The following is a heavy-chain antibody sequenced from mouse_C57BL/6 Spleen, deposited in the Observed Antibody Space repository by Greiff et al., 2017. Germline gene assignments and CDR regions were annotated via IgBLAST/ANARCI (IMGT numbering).Heavy chain of an antibody. CDR1: GYSFTDYN. D-gene: IGHD1-1*01. V-gene: IGHV1-39*01. CDR3: ARYHGSSHYWYFDV. Sequence: LVESGPELVKPGASVKISCKASGYSFTDYNMNWVKQSNGKSLEWIGVINPNYGTTSYNQKFKGKATLTVDQSSSTAYMQLNSLTSEDSAVYYCARYHGSSHYWYFDVWGTGTTVTVSS. J-gene: IGHJ1*03. CDR2: INPNYGTT.